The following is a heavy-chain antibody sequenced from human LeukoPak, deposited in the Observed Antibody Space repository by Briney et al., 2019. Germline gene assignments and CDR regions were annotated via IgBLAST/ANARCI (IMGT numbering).Heavy chain of an antibody. CDR3: ARDWGTKCAEYFQH. J-gene: IGHJ1*01. CDR1: GYTFTGYY. Sequence: GASVKVSCKASGYTFTGYYMHWVRQAPGQGLEWMGWINPNSGGTNYAQKFQGRVTMTRDTSISTAYMELSRLRPDDTAVYYCARDWGTKCAEYFQHWGQGTLVTVSS. V-gene: IGHV1-2*02. D-gene: IGHD1-1*01. CDR2: INPNSGGT.